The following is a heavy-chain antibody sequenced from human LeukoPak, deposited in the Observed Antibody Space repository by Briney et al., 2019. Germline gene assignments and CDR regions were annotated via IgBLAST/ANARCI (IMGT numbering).Heavy chain of an antibody. D-gene: IGHD3-10*01. J-gene: IGHJ4*02. CDR3: ARVVYGSGSYYRFFDY. CDR2: ITSSSSTI. CDR1: GFTFSSYS. V-gene: IGHV3-48*01. Sequence: GGSLRLSCSASGFTFSSYSMNWVRQAPGKGLEWVSYITSSSSTIYYADSVKGGFTISRDNAKNSLYLQMNSLRAEDTAVYYCARVVYGSGSYYRFFDYWGQGTLVTVSS.